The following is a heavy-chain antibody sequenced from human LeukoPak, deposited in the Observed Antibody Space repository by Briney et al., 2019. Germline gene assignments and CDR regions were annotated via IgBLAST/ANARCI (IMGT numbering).Heavy chain of an antibody. CDR3: AREPSESFIDY. J-gene: IGHJ4*02. CDR2: ISGYNGHT. D-gene: IGHD1-26*01. CDR1: GYTFTSYG. Sequence: ASVKVSCKASGYTFTSYGISWVRQAPGQGLEWMGWISGYNGHTNYAQKLQGRVTMTTDKSTSTAYMELRSLRSDDTAVYYCAREPSESFIDYWGQGTLVPVSS. V-gene: IGHV1-18*01.